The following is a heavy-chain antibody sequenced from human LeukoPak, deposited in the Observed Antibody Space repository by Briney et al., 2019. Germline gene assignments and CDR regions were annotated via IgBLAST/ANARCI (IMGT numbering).Heavy chain of an antibody. CDR1: GFTFSSYA. Sequence: PGGSLRLSCAASGFTFSSYAMHWVRQAPGKGLEWVAVISYDGSNKYYADSVKGRFTISRDNSKNTLYLQMNSLRAEDTAVYYCAGRNYGPLTRGQGTLVTVSS. D-gene: IGHD3-16*01. V-gene: IGHV3-30-3*01. CDR3: AGRNYGPLT. CDR2: ISYDGSNK. J-gene: IGHJ4*02.